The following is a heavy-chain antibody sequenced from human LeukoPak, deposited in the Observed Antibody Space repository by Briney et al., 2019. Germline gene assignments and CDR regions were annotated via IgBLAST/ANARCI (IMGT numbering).Heavy chain of an antibody. CDR1: GFSFSTYW. D-gene: IGHD3-22*01. Sequence: PGGSLRLSCVASGFSFSTYWMAWIRQAPGKGLEWVANIRYDGAYKFYADSVKGRFTISRDNAKNSLFLEMHSLRADDTAVYFCASSHDSSGNDWGQGTLVTVSS. CDR3: ASSHDSSGND. V-gene: IGHV3-7*01. J-gene: IGHJ4*02. CDR2: IRYDGAYK.